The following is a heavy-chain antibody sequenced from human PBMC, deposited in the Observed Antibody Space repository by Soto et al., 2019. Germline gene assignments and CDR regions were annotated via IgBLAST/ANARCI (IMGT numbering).Heavy chain of an antibody. V-gene: IGHV4-59*01. Sequence: SETLSLTCTVSGGSISSYYWSWIRQPPGKGLEWIGYIYYSGSTNYNPSLKSRVTISVDTSKNQFSLKLSSVTAADTAVYYCAREEVVPAALSYGMDVWGQGTTVTVSS. CDR3: AREEVVPAALSYGMDV. CDR1: GGSISSYY. CDR2: IYYSGST. J-gene: IGHJ6*02. D-gene: IGHD2-2*01.